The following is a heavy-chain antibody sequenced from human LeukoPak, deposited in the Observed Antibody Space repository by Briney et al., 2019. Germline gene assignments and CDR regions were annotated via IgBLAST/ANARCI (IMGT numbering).Heavy chain of an antibody. V-gene: IGHV4-59*01. CDR1: GGSISSYY. CDR3: AREKSDGYFDY. Sequence: SETLSLTCTVSGGSISSYYWSWIRQPPGKGLEWIGYIYYSGSTNYNPSLKRRVTISVDTSKKQFSLKLSSVTAADTAVYYCAREKSDGYFDYWGQGTLVTVSS. J-gene: IGHJ4*02. D-gene: IGHD2-21*01. CDR2: IYYSGST.